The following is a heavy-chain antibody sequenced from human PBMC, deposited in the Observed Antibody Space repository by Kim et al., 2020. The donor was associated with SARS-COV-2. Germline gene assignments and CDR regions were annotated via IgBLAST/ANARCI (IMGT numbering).Heavy chain of an antibody. J-gene: IGHJ3*02. Sequence: SETLSLTCAVYGGSFSGYYWSWIRQPPGKGLEWIGEINHSGSTNYNPSLKSRVTISVDTSKNQFSLKLSSVTAADTAVYYCARGQYYDYVWGSYRSSWAFDIWGQGTMVTVSS. CDR3: ARGQYYDYVWGSYRSSWAFDI. CDR1: GGSFSGYY. V-gene: IGHV4-34*01. D-gene: IGHD3-16*02. CDR2: INHSGST.